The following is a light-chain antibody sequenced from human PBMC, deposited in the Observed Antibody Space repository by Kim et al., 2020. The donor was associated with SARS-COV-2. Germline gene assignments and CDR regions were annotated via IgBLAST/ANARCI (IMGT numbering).Light chain of an antibody. V-gene: IGKV3-20*01. CDR3: QQYGSSWT. CDR1: QSVHSDY. CDR2: EAS. Sequence: EIVLTQSPGTLCLSPGDRATLSCRASQSVHSDYLAWYQQKPGQAPRLLIHEASIRATGIPDRFSGSGSGTDFTLTIRRVQPEDFAVYYCQQYGSSWTFGKGTKVDIK. J-gene: IGKJ1*01.